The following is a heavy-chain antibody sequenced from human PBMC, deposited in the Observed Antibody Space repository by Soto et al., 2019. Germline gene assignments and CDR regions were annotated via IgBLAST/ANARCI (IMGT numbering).Heavy chain of an antibody. CDR2: IKQDGSEK. CDR3: ARETAIRFIDY. J-gene: IGHJ4*02. D-gene: IGHD2-21*02. Sequence: GGSLRLSCAASGFTFSRYWMSWVRQAPGKGLEWVANIKQDGSEKYYVDSVKGRFTISRDNAKNSLYLQMNSLRAEDTAVYYCARETAIRFIDYWGQGTLVTVSS. CDR1: GFTFSRYW. V-gene: IGHV3-7*03.